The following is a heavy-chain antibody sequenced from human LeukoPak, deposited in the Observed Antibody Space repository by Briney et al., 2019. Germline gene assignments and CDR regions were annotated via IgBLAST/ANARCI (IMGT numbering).Heavy chain of an antibody. CDR2: IYYTGST. CDR3: ARDLKGIDY. D-gene: IGHD3-10*01. CDR1: GGSINSYY. Sequence: SETLSLTCTVSGGSINSYYWTWIRQPPGKGLEWIGYIYYTGSTYYNPSLKSRVTISVDTSKNQFSLKLSSVTAADTAVYYCARDLKGIDYWGQGTLVTVSS. J-gene: IGHJ4*02. V-gene: IGHV4-59*12.